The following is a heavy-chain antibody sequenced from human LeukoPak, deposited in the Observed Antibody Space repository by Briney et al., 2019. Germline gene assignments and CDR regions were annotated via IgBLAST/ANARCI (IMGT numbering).Heavy chain of an antibody. CDR1: GFTFDDYG. J-gene: IGHJ6*03. D-gene: IGHD6-13*01. CDR2: ISGSGGST. Sequence: PGGSLRLSCAASGFTFDDYGMSWVRQAPGKGLEWVSAISGSGGSTYYADSVKGRFTISRDNSKNTLYLQMNSLRAEDTAVYYCAKAYSSSWPNYYYYYMDVWGKGTTVTVSS. V-gene: IGHV3-23*01. CDR3: AKAYSSSWPNYYYYYMDV.